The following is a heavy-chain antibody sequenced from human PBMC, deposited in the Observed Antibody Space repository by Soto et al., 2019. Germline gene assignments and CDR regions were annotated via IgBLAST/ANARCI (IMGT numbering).Heavy chain of an antibody. J-gene: IGHJ4*02. D-gene: IGHD3-16*01. CDR1: GFTFSYSW. V-gene: IGHV3-7*05. CDR2: TNPDGSQK. CDR3: AKEAF. Sequence: GGSLRLSCSTSGFTFSYSWMSWVRQAPGKGPEWVANTNPDGSQKYYADSVRGRFAVSRDNAKSSLYLEMNNLRAEDTAVYYCAKEAFWGQGTLVTVSS.